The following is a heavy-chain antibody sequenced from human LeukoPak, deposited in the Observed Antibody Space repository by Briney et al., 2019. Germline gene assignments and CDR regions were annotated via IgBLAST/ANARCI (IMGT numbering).Heavy chain of an antibody. J-gene: IGHJ4*02. CDR2: IYYSGST. D-gene: IGHD5-12*01. CDR3: ARRNRSGYGTPSGYFDY. CDR1: GGSISSYY. Sequence: SETLSFTCTVSGGSISSYYWSWIRQPPGKGLEWIGYIYYSGSTNYNPSLKSRVTISVDTSKNQFSLKLSSVTAADTAVYYCARRNRSGYGTPSGYFDYWGQGTLVTVSS. V-gene: IGHV4-59*08.